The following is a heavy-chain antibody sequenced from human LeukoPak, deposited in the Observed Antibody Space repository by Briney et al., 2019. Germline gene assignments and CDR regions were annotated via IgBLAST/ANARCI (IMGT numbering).Heavy chain of an antibody. V-gene: IGHV4-59*01. CDR2: IYYSEST. Sequence: SETLSLTCTVPRGSISRYYWSWMWQPPGRGLEWIGYIYYSESTNYNPSLKSRVTISVDTSKNQFSLKLSSVTAADTAVYYCARGRYGDYAYWGQGTLVTVSS. CDR3: ARGRYGDYAY. D-gene: IGHD4-17*01. CDR1: RGSISRYY. J-gene: IGHJ4*02.